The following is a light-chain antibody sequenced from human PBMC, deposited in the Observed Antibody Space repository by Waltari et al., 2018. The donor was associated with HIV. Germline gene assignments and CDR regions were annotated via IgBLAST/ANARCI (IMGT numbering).Light chain of an antibody. J-gene: IGKJ2*01. CDR3: QQRSNWPPYT. CDR2: DAS. Sequence: EIVLTQSPATLSLSPGERATLSCRASQGIINYLAWYQQKPGQAPRLLIFDASNRARGIPARFSGSGSVTDFTLTISSLEPEDSAVYYCQQRSNWPPYTFGQGTKLEIK. CDR1: QGIINY. V-gene: IGKV3-11*01.